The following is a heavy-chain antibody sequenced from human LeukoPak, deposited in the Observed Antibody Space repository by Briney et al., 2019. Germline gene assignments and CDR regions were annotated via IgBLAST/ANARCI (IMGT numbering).Heavy chain of an antibody. V-gene: IGHV4-4*01. CDR3: ARRVLSPAIVVVVAASWFDP. Sequence: SETLSLTCAVSGGSISSSNWWSWVRQPPGKGLEWIGEIYHSGSTNYNPSLKSRVTISVDKSKNQFSLKLSSVTAADTAVYCCARRVLSPAIVVVVAASWFDPWGQGTLVTVSS. J-gene: IGHJ5*02. D-gene: IGHD2-15*01. CDR2: IYHSGST. CDR1: GGSISSSNW.